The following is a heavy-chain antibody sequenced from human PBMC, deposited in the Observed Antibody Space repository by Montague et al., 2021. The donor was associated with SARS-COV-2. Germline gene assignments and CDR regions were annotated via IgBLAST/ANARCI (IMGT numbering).Heavy chain of an antibody. CDR2: TYYRSKWYN. CDR3: ARTSASSDY. J-gene: IGHJ4*02. D-gene: IGHD1-26*01. Sequence: CAISGDSVSSNSAAWNWISQSPSSGLEWLGRTYYRSKWYNDCAVSVKSRITNNPDTSKNQISLQLNSVTPEDTAVSYCARTSASSDYWGQGTLVTVSS. CDR1: GDSVSSNSAA. V-gene: IGHV6-1*01.